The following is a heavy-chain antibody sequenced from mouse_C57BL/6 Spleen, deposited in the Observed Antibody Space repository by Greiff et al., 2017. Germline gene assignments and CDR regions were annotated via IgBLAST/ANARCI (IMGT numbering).Heavy chain of an antibody. CDR2: IYPGSGST. CDR3: AREDYRNYGDYAAMDY. CDR1: GYTFTSYW. D-gene: IGHD2-5*01. J-gene: IGHJ4*01. V-gene: IGHV1-55*01. Sequence: VLLQQPGAELVKPGASVKMSCKASGYTFTSYWITWVKQRPGQGLEWIGDIYPGSGSTNYNEKFKSKATLTVDTSSSTAYMQLSSRTSEDSAVEYCAREDYRNYGDYAAMDYWGKGTTVTVSS.